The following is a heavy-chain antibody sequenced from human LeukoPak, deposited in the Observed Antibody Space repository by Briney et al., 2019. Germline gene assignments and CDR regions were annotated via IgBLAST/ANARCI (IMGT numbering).Heavy chain of an antibody. J-gene: IGHJ4*02. CDR2: IIPIFGTA. CDR3: ARETRPNELGFDY. V-gene: IGHV1-69*13. D-gene: IGHD2-8*01. Sequence: SVKVSCKASGGTFSSYAISWVRQAPGQGLEWMGGIIPIFGTANYAQKFQGRVTITADESTSTAYMELSSLRSEDTAVYYCARETRPNELGFDYWGQGTLVTVSS. CDR1: GGTFSSYA.